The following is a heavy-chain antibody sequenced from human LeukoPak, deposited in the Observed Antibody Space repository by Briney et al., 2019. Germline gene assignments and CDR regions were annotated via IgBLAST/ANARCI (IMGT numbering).Heavy chain of an antibody. V-gene: IGHV4-59*01. D-gene: IGHD6-13*01. Sequence: SETLSLTCTVSGGSISTYYWSWIRQPPGEGLEWIGSIYYSGTTHSNPSLKSRATISVDTSKNHLSLKVNSVTAADTAVYYCARKPIVSSSWYYFDYWGQGTLVTVSS. CDR3: ARKPIVSSSWYYFDY. J-gene: IGHJ4*02. CDR2: IYYSGTT. CDR1: GGSISTYY.